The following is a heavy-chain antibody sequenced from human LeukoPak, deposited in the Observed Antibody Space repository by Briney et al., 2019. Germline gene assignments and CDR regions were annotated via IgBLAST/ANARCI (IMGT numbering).Heavy chain of an antibody. J-gene: IGHJ4*02. D-gene: IGHD3-22*01. V-gene: IGHV3-30*18. CDR3: AKGQIQYYYDSSGYYSYFDY. CDR2: ISYDGSNK. CDR1: GFTFSSYG. Sequence: PGRSLRLSCAASGFTFSSYGMHWVRQAPGKGLEWVAVISYDGSNKYYADSVKGRFTISRDNSKNTLYLQMNSLRAEDTAVYYCAKGQIQYYYDSSGYYSYFDYWGQGTLVTVSS.